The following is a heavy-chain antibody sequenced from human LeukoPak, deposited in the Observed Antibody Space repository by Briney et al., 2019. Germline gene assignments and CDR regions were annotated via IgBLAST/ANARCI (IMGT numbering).Heavy chain of an antibody. V-gene: IGHV3-7*03. CDR1: GFTFNVYW. J-gene: IGHJ4*02. D-gene: IGHD2/OR15-2a*01. CDR3: VRDFYVDH. CDR2: IKHDGTEK. Sequence: GGSLRLSCAASGFTFNVYWMNWVRQAPGKGLEWVANIKHDGTEKNYVDSVKGRFTIYRDNAENTLYLQMNSLRAEDTAVYYCVRDFYVDHWGQGAMVTVSS.